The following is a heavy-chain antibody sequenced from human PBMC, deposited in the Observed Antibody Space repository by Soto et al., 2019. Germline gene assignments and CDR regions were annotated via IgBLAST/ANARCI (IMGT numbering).Heavy chain of an antibody. D-gene: IGHD1-26*01. CDR3: ARGQTVGRTVGAFDI. Sequence: ESLKISCKRSGYSFSTYYIGWVRHMPGKGLECMGIIYPGDSDTRYSPSFQGQVLISVDKAISTAYLHWGSLESSDTAVYYCARGQTVGRTVGAFDIWGQGTVVTVSS. V-gene: IGHV5-51*01. J-gene: IGHJ3*02. CDR2: IYPGDSDT. CDR1: GYSFSTYY.